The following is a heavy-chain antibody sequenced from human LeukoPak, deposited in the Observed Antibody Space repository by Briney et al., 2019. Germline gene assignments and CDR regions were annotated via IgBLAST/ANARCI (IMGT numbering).Heavy chain of an antibody. J-gene: IGHJ6*02. Sequence: GGSLRLSCVASGFTFSSYGMHWVRQAPGKGLEWVAVISYDGSNKYYADSVKGRFTISRDNSKNTLYLQMNSLRAEDTAVYYCAREKAGYYYYGMDVWGQGTTVTVSS. CDR2: ISYDGSNK. CDR1: GFTFSSYG. D-gene: IGHD1-14*01. V-gene: IGHV3-30*19. CDR3: AREKAGYYYYGMDV.